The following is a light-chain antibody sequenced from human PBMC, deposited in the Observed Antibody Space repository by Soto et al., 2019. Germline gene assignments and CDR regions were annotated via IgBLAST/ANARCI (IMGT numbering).Light chain of an antibody. CDR2: NTN. CDR3: AAWDDSLRGAV. V-gene: IGLV1-47*02. Sequence: QSVLAQPPSASGTPGQRVSLSCSGSNSNIGGNFVYWYQQLPGTAPKLLIYNTNQRPSGVPDRFSGSKSGTSASLAISGLRTEDEGDYFCAAWDDSLRGAVFGGGTKLTVL. CDR1: NSNIGGNF. J-gene: IGLJ2*01.